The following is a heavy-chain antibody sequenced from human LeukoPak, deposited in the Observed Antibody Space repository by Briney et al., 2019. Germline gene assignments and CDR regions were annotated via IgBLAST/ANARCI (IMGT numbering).Heavy chain of an antibody. Sequence: GGSLRLSCAASGFTFSSYSMNWVRQAPGKGLEWVSSISSSSSYIYYADSVKGGFTISRDNAKNSLYLQMNSLRAEDTAVYYCARDVRGDAFDIWGQGTMVTVSS. J-gene: IGHJ3*02. CDR1: GFTFSSYS. CDR3: ARDVRGDAFDI. V-gene: IGHV3-21*01. D-gene: IGHD3-16*01. CDR2: ISSSSSYI.